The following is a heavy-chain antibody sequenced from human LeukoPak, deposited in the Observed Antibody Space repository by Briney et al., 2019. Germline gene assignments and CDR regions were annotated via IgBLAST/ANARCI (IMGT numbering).Heavy chain of an antibody. D-gene: IGHD6-19*01. V-gene: IGHV3-66*01. Sequence: PGGSLRLSCAASGFTVSSNYMNWVRQAPGKGLEWVSVIYSGGSTYYADSVKGRFTISRDNSKNTLYLQMNSLRAEDTAVYYCAREMSGWHTYYYYYYMDVWGKGTTVTVSS. CDR1: GFTVSSNY. CDR2: IYSGGST. CDR3: AREMSGWHTYYYYYYMDV. J-gene: IGHJ6*03.